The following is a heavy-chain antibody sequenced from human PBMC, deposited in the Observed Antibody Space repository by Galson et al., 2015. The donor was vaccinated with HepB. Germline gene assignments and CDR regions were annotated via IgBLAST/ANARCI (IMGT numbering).Heavy chain of an antibody. J-gene: IGHJ4*02. CDR3: ARFEEDDSSGYYYDY. V-gene: IGHV3-21*01. D-gene: IGHD3-22*01. CDR1: GFTFSSYG. CDR2: ISSSSSYI. Sequence: SLRLSCAASGFTFSSYGMHWVRQAPGKGLEWVSSISSSSSYIYYADSVKGRFTISRDNAKNSLYLQMNSLRAEDTAVYYCARFEEDDSSGYYYDYWGQGTLVTVSS.